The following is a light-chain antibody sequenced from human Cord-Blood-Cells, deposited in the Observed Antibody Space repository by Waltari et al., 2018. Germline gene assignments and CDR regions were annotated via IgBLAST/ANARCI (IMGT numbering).Light chain of an antibody. J-gene: IGLJ2*01. Sequence: QAVVTQEPSLTVSPGGTVTLTCGSSTGAVTRGHYPYWCQQKPVQAPRTLIYDTCHDYPRAPALLSGSRLGGKADITLSGAQPEDEAEYYCLLSDRGAQVFGGATKLPVV. CDR1: TGAVTRGHY. CDR3: LLSDRGAQV. CDR2: DTC. V-gene: IGLV7-46*01.